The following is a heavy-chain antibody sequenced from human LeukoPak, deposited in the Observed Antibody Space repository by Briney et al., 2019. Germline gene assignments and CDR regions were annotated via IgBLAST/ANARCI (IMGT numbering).Heavy chain of an antibody. J-gene: IGHJ4*02. Sequence: ASVKVSCKASGGTFSSYAISWVRQDPGQRLEWMGGIIPIFGTANYAQKFQGRVTITTDESTSTAYMELSSLRSEDTAVYYCARDLYSSSSYFDYWGQGTLVSVFS. CDR3: ARDLYSSSSYFDY. CDR2: IIPIFGTA. CDR1: GGTFSSYA. D-gene: IGHD6-6*01. V-gene: IGHV1-69*05.